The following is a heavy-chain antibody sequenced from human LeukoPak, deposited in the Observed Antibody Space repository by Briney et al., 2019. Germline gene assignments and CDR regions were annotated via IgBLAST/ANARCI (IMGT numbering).Heavy chain of an antibody. CDR1: GFTFSSYS. V-gene: IGHV3-21*01. J-gene: IGHJ6*03. D-gene: IGHD1-26*01. Sequence: GGSLRLSCAASGFTFSSYSMNWVRQAPGKGLEWVSSISSRSSYIYYADSVKGRFTISRDNAKNSLYLQMNSLRAEDTAVYYCARAIGGRASYYYYMDVWGKGTTVTVSS. CDR2: ISSRSSYI. CDR3: ARAIGGRASYYYYMDV.